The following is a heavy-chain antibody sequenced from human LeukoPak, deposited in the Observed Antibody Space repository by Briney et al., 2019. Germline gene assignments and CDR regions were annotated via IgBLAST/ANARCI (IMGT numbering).Heavy chain of an antibody. D-gene: IGHD2-21*01. J-gene: IGHJ4*02. Sequence: GGSLRLSCAASGFTFSSYEMNWVRQAPGKGLEWFSYISSSGSTIYYADSAKGRFTISRDNAKNSLYLQMNSLRAEDTAVHYCARESFAGAGNDYWGQGTLVTVSS. CDR2: ISSSGSTI. V-gene: IGHV3-48*03. CDR1: GFTFSSYE. CDR3: ARESFAGAGNDY.